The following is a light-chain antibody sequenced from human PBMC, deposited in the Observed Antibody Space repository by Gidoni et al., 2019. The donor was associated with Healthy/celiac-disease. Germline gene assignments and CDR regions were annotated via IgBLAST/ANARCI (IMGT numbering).Light chain of an antibody. CDR1: SSNIGAGYD. CDR2: GNS. Sequence: QSVLTQPPSVSAAPGQRGTISCTGSSSNIGAGYDVHWYQQLPGTAPKLLIYGNSNRPSGVPVLFSGSKSCTSASLAITGLQAEDEADYYCQSYDSSLSAHVVFGGGTKLTVL. CDR3: QSYDSSLSAHVV. V-gene: IGLV1-40*01. J-gene: IGLJ2*01.